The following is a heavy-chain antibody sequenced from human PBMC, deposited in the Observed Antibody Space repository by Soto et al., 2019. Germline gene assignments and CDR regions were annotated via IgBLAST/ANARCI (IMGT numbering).Heavy chain of an antibody. D-gene: IGHD4-17*01. CDR2: ISGSGGST. Sequence: GGSLRLSCAASGFTFSSYAMSCVRQAPGKGLEWFSAISGSGGSTYYADSVKGRFTISRDNSRNTLYLQMNSLRAEDTAVYYCATPVTTVTMSWGQGTLVTVSS. J-gene: IGHJ5*02. CDR1: GFTFSSYA. CDR3: ATPVTTVTMS. V-gene: IGHV3-23*01.